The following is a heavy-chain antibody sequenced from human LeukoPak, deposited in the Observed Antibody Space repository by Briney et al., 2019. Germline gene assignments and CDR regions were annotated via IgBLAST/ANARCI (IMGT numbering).Heavy chain of an antibody. CDR2: INPSGGST. V-gene: IGHV1-46*01. CDR3: AAEAAYYYDSRDAFDV. CDR1: GYTFTTYY. J-gene: IGHJ3*01. D-gene: IGHD3-22*01. Sequence: GASVKVSCKASGYTFTTYYMHWVRQAPGQGLEWMGIINPSGGSTSNAQKFQGRVTMTRDTSTSTVYMELSSLRSEDTAVYYCAAEAAYYYDSRDAFDVWGQGTMVTVSS.